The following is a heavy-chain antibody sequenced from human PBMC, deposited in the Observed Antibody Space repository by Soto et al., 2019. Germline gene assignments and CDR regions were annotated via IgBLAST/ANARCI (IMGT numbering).Heavy chain of an antibody. Sequence: EVQLVESGGGLVKPGGSLRLSCAASGFTFSSYSMNWVRQAPGKGLEWVSSISSSSSYIYYADSVKGRFTISRDNAKNSLYLQMNSLRAEDTAVYYCASGGVQGATLYGDYEGALDYWGQGTLVTVSS. CDR1: GFTFSSYS. CDR3: ASGGVQGATLYGDYEGALDY. CDR2: ISSSSSYI. V-gene: IGHV3-21*01. D-gene: IGHD4-17*01. J-gene: IGHJ4*02.